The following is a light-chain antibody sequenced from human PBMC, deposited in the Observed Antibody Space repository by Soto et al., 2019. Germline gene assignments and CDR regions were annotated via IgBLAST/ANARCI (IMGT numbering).Light chain of an antibody. CDR1: TSDVGGYNL. Sequence: QSPLSQPASVSGSPGHSITISCSGTTSDVGGYNLVSWYQQHTAKAPKLLIYEGTQRPSGVSSRFSGSKSGNTASLTISGLQAEDEADSYCCSYASRSSYVFGTGTKVTVL. V-gene: IGLV2-23*01. CDR2: EGT. CDR3: CSYASRSSYV. J-gene: IGLJ1*01.